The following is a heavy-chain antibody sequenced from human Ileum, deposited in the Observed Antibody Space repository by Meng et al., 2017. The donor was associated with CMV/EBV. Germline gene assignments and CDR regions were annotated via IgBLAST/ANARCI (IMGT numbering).Heavy chain of an antibody. J-gene: IGHJ4*02. D-gene: IGHD5-24*01. CDR3: ARDVASDGWYIDH. Sequence: SETLSLTCTVSGGSTSSRSSYWGWIRQPPGKGLEWIGSIFYDGTTYYNPSLQSRVTVSLDTSRNQFSLKLTSVTAADTAIYYCARDVASDGWYIDHWGQGTLVTVSS. CDR2: IFYDGTT. V-gene: IGHV4-39*07. CDR1: GGSTSSRSSY.